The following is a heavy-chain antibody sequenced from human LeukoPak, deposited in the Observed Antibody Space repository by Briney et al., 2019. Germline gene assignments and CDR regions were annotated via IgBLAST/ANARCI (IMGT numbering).Heavy chain of an antibody. J-gene: IGHJ6*03. V-gene: IGHV3-74*01. CDR1: GFTFSSYW. CDR2: INSDGSST. CDR3: ARANWNYGRDYMDV. Sequence: GGSLRLSCAASGFTFSSYWMHWVRQAPGKGLVWVSRINSDGSSTSYADSVKGRFTISRDNAKNTLYLQMNSLRAEDTAVCYCARANWNYGRDYMDVWGKGTTVTVSS. D-gene: IGHD1-7*01.